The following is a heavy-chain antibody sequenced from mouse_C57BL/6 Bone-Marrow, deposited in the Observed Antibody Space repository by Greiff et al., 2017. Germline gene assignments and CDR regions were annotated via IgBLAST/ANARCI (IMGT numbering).Heavy chain of an antibody. CDR2: IYPRDGST. D-gene: IGHD1-1*01. CDR1: GYTFTSYD. CDR3: ARDYGSSYWYFDV. J-gene: IGHJ1*03. V-gene: IGHV1-85*01. Sequence: VQLQQSGPELVKPGASVKLSCKASGYTFTSYDINWVKQRPGKGLEWIGWIYPRDGSTKYNEKFKGKATLTVYTSSSTAYMELHSLTSEDSAVYFCARDYGSSYWYFDVWGTGTTVTVSS.